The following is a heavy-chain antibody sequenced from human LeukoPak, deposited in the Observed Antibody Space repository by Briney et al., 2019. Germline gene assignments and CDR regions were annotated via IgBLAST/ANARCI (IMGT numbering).Heavy chain of an antibody. J-gene: IGHJ2*01. CDR1: GGSINNNNW. Sequence: SGTLSLTCAVSGGSINNNNWWSWVRQPPGKGLEWIGEIYHSGSTNYNPSLKSRVTISVDKSKKQFSLKLSSVTAADTAVYYCASRGDCSGGNCYSVRYFDLWGRGTLVTVSS. V-gene: IGHV4-4*02. CDR2: IYHSGST. CDR3: ASRGDCSGGNCYSVRYFDL. D-gene: IGHD2-15*01.